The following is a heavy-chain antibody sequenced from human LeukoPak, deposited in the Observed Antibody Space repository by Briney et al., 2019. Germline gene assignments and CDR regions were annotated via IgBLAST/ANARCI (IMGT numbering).Heavy chain of an antibody. J-gene: IGHJ3*02. Sequence: SETLSLTCTVSGGSISTYYWSWIRQPPGKGLEWIGYIYYSGSTNYNPSLKSRVTISVDTSKNQFSLKLGSVTAADTAVYYCARAMVRGVPLDAFDIWGQGTMVTVSS. V-gene: IGHV4-59*01. D-gene: IGHD3-10*01. CDR3: ARAMVRGVPLDAFDI. CDR2: IYYSGST. CDR1: GGSISTYY.